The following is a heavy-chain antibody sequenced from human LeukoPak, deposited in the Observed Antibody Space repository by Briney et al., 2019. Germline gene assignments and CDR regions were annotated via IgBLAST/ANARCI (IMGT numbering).Heavy chain of an antibody. D-gene: IGHD2-21*02. CDR1: GFTFSTYG. CDR3: ARVLKVCGGDCYSFRDAFDI. J-gene: IGHJ3*02. Sequence: GGSLRLSCAASGFTFSTYGMHWVRQAPGKGLEWVAIIRYDGSNKNYADSVKGRFTISRDNAKNSLYLQMNSLRAEDTAVYYCARVLKVCGGDCYSFRDAFDIWGQGTMVTVSS. CDR2: IRYDGSNK. V-gene: IGHV3-30*02.